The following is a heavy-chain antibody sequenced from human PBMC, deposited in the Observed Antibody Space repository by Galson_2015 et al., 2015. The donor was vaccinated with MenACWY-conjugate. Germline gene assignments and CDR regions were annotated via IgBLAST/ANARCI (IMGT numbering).Heavy chain of an antibody. CDR3: ARDNNWSFDS. J-gene: IGHJ4*02. D-gene: IGHD1-1*01. V-gene: IGHV3-74*01. Sequence: SLRLSCAASGFTFNNYWMHWVRQPPGKGLEWISYIKADGSFSNYADSVKGRSTISIDNAKNMVYLQMDGLGDEDTAVYFCARDNNWSFDSWGQGTLVTVSS. CDR2: IKADGSFS. CDR1: GFTFNNYW.